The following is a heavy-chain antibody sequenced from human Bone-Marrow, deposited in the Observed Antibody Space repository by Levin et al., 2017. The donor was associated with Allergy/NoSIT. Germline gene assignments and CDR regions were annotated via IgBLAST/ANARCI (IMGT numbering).Heavy chain of an antibody. CDR1: GYTFTTYA. Sequence: ASVKVSCKASGYTFTTYAMSWVRQAPGQGLEWMGWINTNTGNPTYAQGFTGRFVFSLDTSVSTAYLQISSLKAEDTAVYYCARVNYDFWSGYYSSRFSTNHYFDYWGQGTLVTVSS. J-gene: IGHJ4*02. V-gene: IGHV7-4-1*02. CDR3: ARVNYDFWSGYYSSRFSTNHYFDY. CDR2: INTNTGNP. D-gene: IGHD3-3*01.